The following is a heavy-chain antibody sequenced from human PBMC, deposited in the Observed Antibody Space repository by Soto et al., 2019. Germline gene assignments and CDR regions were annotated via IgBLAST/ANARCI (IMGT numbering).Heavy chain of an antibody. CDR1: VFTLSIYW. Sequence: WGSLPVSCAACVFTLSIYWMHWVRQAPGKGLVWVSRINRDGSSTIYADSVKGRFTISRDNAKNKLYLQMNSLRAEDTAVYYCARHYGGNPPGDYYGMDVWGQRTPVTVSS. V-gene: IGHV3-74*01. J-gene: IGHJ6*01. D-gene: IGHD2-15*01. CDR2: INRDGSST. CDR3: ARHYGGNPPGDYYGMDV.